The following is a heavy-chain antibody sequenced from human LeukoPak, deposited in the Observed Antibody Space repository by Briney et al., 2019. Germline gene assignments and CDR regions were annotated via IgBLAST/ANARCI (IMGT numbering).Heavy chain of an antibody. CDR3: ARDFLGWLWWFDP. CDR1: GYSISSGHY. Sequence: PSETLSLTCTVSGYSISSGHYWGWIRQPPGKGLEWIGSIYYSGSTYYNPSLKSRVTISVDTSKNQFSLKLSSVTAADTAVYYCARDFLGWLWWFDPWGQGTLVTVSS. J-gene: IGHJ5*02. CDR2: IYYSGST. D-gene: IGHD5-24*01. V-gene: IGHV4-38-2*02.